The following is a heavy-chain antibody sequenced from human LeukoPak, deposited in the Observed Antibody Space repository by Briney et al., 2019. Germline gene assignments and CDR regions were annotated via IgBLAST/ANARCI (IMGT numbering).Heavy chain of an antibody. CDR2: IWYDGSNK. J-gene: IGHJ4*02. V-gene: IGHV3-33*01. CDR3: AREYYYGSGSYTSYFDY. CDR1: GFTFSSYG. D-gene: IGHD3-10*01. Sequence: PGGSLRLSCAASGFTFSSYGMHWVRQAPGKGLEWVAVIWYDGSNKYYADSVKGRFTISRDNSMNTLYLQMNSLRAEDTAVYYCAREYYYGSGSYTSYFDYWGQGTLVTVSS.